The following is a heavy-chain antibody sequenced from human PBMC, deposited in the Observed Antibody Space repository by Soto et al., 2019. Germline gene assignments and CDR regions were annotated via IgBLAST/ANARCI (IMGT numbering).Heavy chain of an antibody. CDR1: GGSISSSSYY. D-gene: IGHD5-12*01. V-gene: IGHV4-39*01. CDR2: IYYSGST. CDR3: ERQRDEEWLRRFDY. Sequence: QLQLQESGPGLVKPSETLSLTCTVSGGSISSSSYYWGWIRQPPGKGLEWIGSIYYSGSTYYNPSLKSRVTISVDTSKNQFYLKLSSVTAADTAVYYCERQRDEEWLRRFDYWGQGTLVTVSS. J-gene: IGHJ4*02.